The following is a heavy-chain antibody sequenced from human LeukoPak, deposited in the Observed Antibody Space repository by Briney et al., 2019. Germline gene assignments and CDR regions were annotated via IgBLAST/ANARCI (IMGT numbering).Heavy chain of an antibody. CDR3: ARDGFRYYDSSGYYYINWFDP. D-gene: IGHD3-22*01. CDR1: GYTFTNYA. CDR2: IHAGNGNT. V-gene: IGHV1-3*01. Sequence: ASVKVSCKASGYTFTNYAMHWLRQAPGQRLEWMGWIHAGNGNTKYSQKFQGRVTITRDTSASTAYMELSSLRSEDTAVYYCARDGFRYYDSSGYYYINWFDPWGQGTLVTVSS. J-gene: IGHJ5*02.